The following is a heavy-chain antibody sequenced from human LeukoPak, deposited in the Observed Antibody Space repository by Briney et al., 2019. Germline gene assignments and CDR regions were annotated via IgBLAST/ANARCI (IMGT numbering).Heavy chain of an antibody. CDR3: ARDGSSGWYWVDY. V-gene: IGHV3-33*01. CDR1: GFTFSSYG. CDR2: IWYDGSNK. D-gene: IGHD6-19*01. Sequence: PGRSLRLSCAASGFTFSSYGMHWVRQAPGKGLEWVAVIWYDGSNKYYADSVKGRFTISRDNSKNTLYLQMNSLRAEDTAVYYCARDGSSGWYWVDYWGKGTLVTVSS. J-gene: IGHJ4*02.